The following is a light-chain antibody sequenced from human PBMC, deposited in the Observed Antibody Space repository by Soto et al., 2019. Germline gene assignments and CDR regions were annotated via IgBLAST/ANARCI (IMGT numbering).Light chain of an antibody. CDR1: STDVGGYNF. J-gene: IGLJ1*01. V-gene: IGLV2-14*03. CDR3: RLYIIRSPNYL. Sequence: QSALTQPASVSASPGQSITISCTGTSTDVGGYNFVSWYQHHPGKAPKLVIFDVTNRPLGVSNRFSGSKSGTTASLTISGLQAKDEAYYYCRLYIIRSPNYLFATGTKVTV. CDR2: DVT.